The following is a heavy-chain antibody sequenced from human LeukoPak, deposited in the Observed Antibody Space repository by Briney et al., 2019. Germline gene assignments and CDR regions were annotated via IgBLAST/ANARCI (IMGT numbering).Heavy chain of an antibody. D-gene: IGHD5-18*01. Sequence: PSETLSLTCDVSGDSISSSNWWNWVRQPPGKGLEWIGGIYHSGSTNYNPSLKSRVTMSVDKSKNQFSLKLSSVTAADTAVFYCARRRYNYGFDSWGQGTLVTDSS. CDR3: ARRRYNYGFDS. CDR1: GDSISSSNW. V-gene: IGHV4/OR15-8*01. J-gene: IGHJ4*02. CDR2: IYHSGST.